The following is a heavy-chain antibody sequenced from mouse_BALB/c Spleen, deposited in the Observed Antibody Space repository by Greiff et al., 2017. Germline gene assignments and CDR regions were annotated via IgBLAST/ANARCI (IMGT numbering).Heavy chain of an antibody. CDR3: ARVASLCLDY. D-gene: IGHD6-1*01. CDR2: ISSGGST. J-gene: IGHJ2*01. Sequence: EVNVVESGGGLVKPGGSLKLSCAASGFTFSSYAMSWVRQTPEKRLEWVASISSGGSTYYPDSVKGRFIISRDNARNILYLQMSSLRSEDTAMYYCARVASLCLDYWGQGTTLTVSS. V-gene: IGHV5-6-5*01. CDR1: GFTFSSYA.